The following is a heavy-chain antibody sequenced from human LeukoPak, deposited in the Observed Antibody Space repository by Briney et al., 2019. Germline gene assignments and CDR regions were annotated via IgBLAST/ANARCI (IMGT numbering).Heavy chain of an antibody. D-gene: IGHD3-16*01. Sequence: PSETLSLTCAVYGGSFSGYYWSWIRQPPGKGLEWIGEINHSGSTNYNPSLKSRVTISVDTSKNQFSLKLSSVTAADTAVYYCARHLGYDYVSRRRPRAFDIWGQGTMVTVSS. V-gene: IGHV4-34*01. CDR3: ARHLGYDYVSRRRPRAFDI. J-gene: IGHJ3*02. CDR1: GGSFSGYY. CDR2: INHSGST.